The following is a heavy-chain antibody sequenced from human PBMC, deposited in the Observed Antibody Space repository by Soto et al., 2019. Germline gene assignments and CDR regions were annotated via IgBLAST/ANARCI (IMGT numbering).Heavy chain of an antibody. V-gene: IGHV5-51*01. J-gene: IGHJ6*02. D-gene: IGHD3-10*01. CDR3: AAGGVLGMSTRTRDYYGMDV. CDR2: IYPGDSDT. Sequence: GESLKLSCKGSGYSSTSYWIGWVRQMPGKGLEWMGIIYPGDSDTRYSPSFQGQVTISADKSISTGYLQWSSLKASDAAMYYCAAGGVLGMSTRTRDYYGMDVWGQGTTVTVSS. CDR1: GYSSTSYW.